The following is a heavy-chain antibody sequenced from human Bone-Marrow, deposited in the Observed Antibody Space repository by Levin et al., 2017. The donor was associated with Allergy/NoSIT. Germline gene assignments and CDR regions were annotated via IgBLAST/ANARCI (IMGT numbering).Heavy chain of an antibody. CDR1: GYTFTNFG. D-gene: IGHD3-9*01. V-gene: IGHV1-18*01. Sequence: PAASVKVSCKASGYTFTNFGISWVRQAPGQGLEWMGWITVYNGNTNYAQKFQDRVTMTTDTSASTAYMELRSLRSDDTAIYYCARERTDSLTADYSGADALDNWGQGTMVTVSS. J-gene: IGHJ3*02. CDR3: ARERTDSLTADYSGADALDN. CDR2: ITVYNGNT.